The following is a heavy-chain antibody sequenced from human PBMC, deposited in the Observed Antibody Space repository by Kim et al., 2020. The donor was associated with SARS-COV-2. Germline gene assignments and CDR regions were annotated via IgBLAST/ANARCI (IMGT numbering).Heavy chain of an antibody. J-gene: IGHJ4*02. CDR1: GFTVSSNY. D-gene: IGHD6-19*01. Sequence: GGSLRLSCAASGFTVSSNYMSWVRQAPGKGLEWVSVIYSGGSTYYADSVKGRFTISRDNSKNTLYLQMNSLRAEDTAVYYCARGSPDWVAGTGEYYFDYWGQGTLVTVSS. CDR3: ARGSPDWVAGTGEYYFDY. V-gene: IGHV3-53*01. CDR2: IYSGGST.